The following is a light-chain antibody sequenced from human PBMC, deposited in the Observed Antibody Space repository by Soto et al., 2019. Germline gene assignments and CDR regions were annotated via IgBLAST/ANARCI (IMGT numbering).Light chain of an antibody. CDR3: QQRTNWPPIT. V-gene: IGKV3D-20*02. CDR2: GAS. Sequence: EIVITQSPASRSVSPGERATLSCRASQSVSSSYLAWYQQKPGQAPSLLIYGASSRATGIPDRFSGSGSGTDFTLTISSLQSEDFAVYYCQQRTNWPPITIGQGTRLEI. J-gene: IGKJ5*01. CDR1: QSVSSSY.